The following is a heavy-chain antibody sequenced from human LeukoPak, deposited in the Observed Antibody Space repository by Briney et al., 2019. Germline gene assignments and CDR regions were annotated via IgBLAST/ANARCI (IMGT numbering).Heavy chain of an antibody. J-gene: IGHJ3*02. V-gene: IGHV1-69*13. Sequence: ASVTVSCKASGGTFSSYAISWVRQAPGQGLEWMGGIIPIFGTANYAQKFQGRVTITADESTSTAYMELSSLRSEDTAVYYCARGQARDAFDIWGQGTMVTVSS. CDR3: ARGQARDAFDI. CDR1: GGTFSSYA. CDR2: IIPIFGTA.